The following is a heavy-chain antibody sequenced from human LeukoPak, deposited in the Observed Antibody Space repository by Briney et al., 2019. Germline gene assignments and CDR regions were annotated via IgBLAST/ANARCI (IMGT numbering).Heavy chain of an antibody. Sequence: SETLSLTCTVSGGSISSYYWSWIRQPPGKGLEWIGYIYYSGSTNYNPSLKSRVTISVDTSKNQFSLKLSSVTAADTAVYYCGISSSWYYFDYWGQGTLVTVSS. J-gene: IGHJ4*02. D-gene: IGHD6-13*01. CDR3: GISSSWYYFDY. CDR1: GGSISSYY. CDR2: IYYSGST. V-gene: IGHV4-59*08.